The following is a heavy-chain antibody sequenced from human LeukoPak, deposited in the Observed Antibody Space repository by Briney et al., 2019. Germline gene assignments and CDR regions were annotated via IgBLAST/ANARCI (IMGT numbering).Heavy chain of an antibody. J-gene: IGHJ4*02. CDR3: ARHLYSSSPIDY. Sequence: GGALKISFKGSGYRFTSYWIGWVRPMPGKGLEWMGIIYPGDSDTRYSPSFQGQVTISADKSISTAYLQWSSLKASDTAMYYCARHLYSSSPIDYWGQGTLVTVSS. CDR2: IYPGDSDT. CDR1: GYRFTSYW. V-gene: IGHV5-51*01. D-gene: IGHD6-6*01.